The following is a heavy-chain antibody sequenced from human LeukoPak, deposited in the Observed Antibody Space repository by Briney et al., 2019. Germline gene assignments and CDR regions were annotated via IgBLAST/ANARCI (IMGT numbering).Heavy chain of an antibody. CDR1: GGSISISSYY. CDR3: VREDSAFDI. D-gene: IGHD3/OR15-3a*01. CDR2: VFYSGKT. V-gene: IGHV4-61*01. J-gene: IGHJ3*02. Sequence: SETLSLTCTVSGGSISISSYYWSWIRQSPGKGLEWIGYVFYSGKTDYSPSLRSRVSMSVDTSKNQFSLKLNSVTAADTAMYYCVREDSAFDIWGQGTMVTVSS.